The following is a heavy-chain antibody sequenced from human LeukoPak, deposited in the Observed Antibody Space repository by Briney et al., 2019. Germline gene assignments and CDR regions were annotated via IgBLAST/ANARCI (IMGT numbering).Heavy chain of an antibody. CDR1: GGSFSGYY. D-gene: IGHD5-18*01. J-gene: IGHJ5*02. CDR2: INHSGST. V-gene: IGHV4-34*01. CDR3: ARGSPLSYRPHNWSDP. Sequence: MPSETLSLTCAVYGGSFSGYYWSWIRQPPGKGLEWIGEINHSGSTNYNPSLKSRVTISVDTSKNQFSLKLSSVTAAVTAVYYCARGSPLSYRPHNWSDPWGQGTLVNVSS.